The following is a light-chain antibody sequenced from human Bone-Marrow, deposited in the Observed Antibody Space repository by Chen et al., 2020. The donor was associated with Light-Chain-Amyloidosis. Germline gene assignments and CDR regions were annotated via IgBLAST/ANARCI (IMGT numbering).Light chain of an antibody. CDR2: QDG. CDR1: KVWDTF. CDR3: QAWDSSTGV. Sequence: SFELTQPPSVSVSPGQTASITCSGDKVWDTFACWYQQKSGQSPVLVIYQDGKRPSGIPERFSGSKSGSTATLTISGAQPMDEADYYCQAWDSSTGVFGTGTKVTVL. V-gene: IGLV3-1*01. J-gene: IGLJ1*01.